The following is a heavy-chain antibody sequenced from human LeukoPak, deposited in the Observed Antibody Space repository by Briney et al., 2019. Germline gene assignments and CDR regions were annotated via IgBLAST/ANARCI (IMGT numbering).Heavy chain of an antibody. J-gene: IGHJ3*02. V-gene: IGHV3-20*04. D-gene: IGHD6-6*01. CDR3: AKDLMYSMSSGAFDI. CDR1: GFTLDDYG. CDR2: INWNGEHT. Sequence: GGSLRLSCAASGFTLDDYGMSWVRQAPGKGLERVSGINWNGEHTAYADSVRGRFTISRDNAKNSLYLQMNSLRAEDMAFYYCAKDLMYSMSSGAFDIWGQGTMVTVSS.